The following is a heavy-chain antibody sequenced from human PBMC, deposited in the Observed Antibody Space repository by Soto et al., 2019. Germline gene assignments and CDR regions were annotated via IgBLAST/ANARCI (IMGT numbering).Heavy chain of an antibody. J-gene: IGHJ6*02. Sequence: QVQLVQSGAEVKKPGASVKVSCKASGYTFTSYDINWVRQATGQGLEWMGWMNPNSGNTGYAQKCQGIVTKTRHTSISTDYIELSSLRSADTAVYYFASQSLVTPDCRSTSCYIRWVESYYYGMDGGGQVTTVTFS. V-gene: IGHV1-8*01. D-gene: IGHD2-2*02. CDR3: ASQSLVTPDCRSTSCYIRWVESYYYGMDG. CDR1: GYTFTSYD. CDR2: MNPNSGNT.